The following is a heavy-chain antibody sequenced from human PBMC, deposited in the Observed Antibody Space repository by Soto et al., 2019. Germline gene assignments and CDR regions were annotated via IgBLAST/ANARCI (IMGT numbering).Heavy chain of an antibody. V-gene: IGHV4-34*01. CDR2: INHSGTI. Sequence: SETLSLTCGVYGGSFSGYYWGWIRQPPGKGLEWIGEINHSGTINYNPSLKSRATISLHTSKNQVSLNLTSVTAADTAVYYCARGRGLAKHSTWQSFYGYWGQGTRVIVAS. J-gene: IGHJ4*02. CDR1: GGSFSGYY. CDR3: ARGRGLAKHSTWQSFYGY. D-gene: IGHD2-21*01.